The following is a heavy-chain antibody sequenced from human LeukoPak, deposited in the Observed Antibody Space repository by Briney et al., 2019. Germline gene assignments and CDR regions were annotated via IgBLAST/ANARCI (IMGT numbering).Heavy chain of an antibody. CDR3: VTQVHFPARQTYNSVNKGFHS. CDR2: IYPADSDT. V-gene: IGHV5-51*01. J-gene: IGHJ4*02. CDR1: GYGVSSYW. D-gene: IGHD2/OR15-2a*01. Sequence: GESLTISCKSSGYGVSSYWIGCGRQMPGKSLEWMGIIYPADSDTRYNPSFKGQVTISADRSISTAYLQWSSLKPSNNAMYFCVTQVHFPARQTYNSVNKGFHSWGQGTLITVSS.